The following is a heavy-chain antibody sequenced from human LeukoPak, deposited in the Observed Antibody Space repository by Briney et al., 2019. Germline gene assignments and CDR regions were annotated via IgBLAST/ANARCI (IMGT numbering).Heavy chain of an antibody. J-gene: IGHJ5*02. V-gene: IGHV3-48*03. D-gene: IGHD3-10*01. CDR3: ARDLFTMVRRINLERYNWFDP. CDR1: GFTFSSYE. Sequence: LSGGSLRLSCAASGFTFSSYEMNWVRQAPGKGLEWVSYISSSGSTIYYADSVKGRFTISRDNAKNSLYLQMNSLRAEDTAVYYCARDLFTMVRRINLERYNWFDPWGQGTLVTVSS. CDR2: ISSSGSTI.